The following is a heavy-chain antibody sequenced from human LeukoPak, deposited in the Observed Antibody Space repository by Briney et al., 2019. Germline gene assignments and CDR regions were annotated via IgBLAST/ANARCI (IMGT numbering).Heavy chain of an antibody. V-gene: IGHV6-1*01. CDR2: TYYRSKWYN. CDR3: VSLVDTAMIKTMFDY. J-gene: IGHJ4*02. Sequence: SQTLSLTCAISGDSVSSNSAAWNWIRQSPSRGLEWLGRTYYRSKWYNDYAVSVKSRITINPDTSKNQFSLKLSSVTAADTAVYFCVSLVDTAMIKTMFDYWGQGTLVTVSS. CDR1: GDSVSSNSAA. D-gene: IGHD5-18*01.